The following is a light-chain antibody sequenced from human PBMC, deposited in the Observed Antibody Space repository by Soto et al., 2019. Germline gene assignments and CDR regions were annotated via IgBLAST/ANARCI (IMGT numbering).Light chain of an antibody. CDR1: QSVSSN. CDR2: GAS. V-gene: IGKV3D-15*01. CDR3: QQYNNWPRT. Sequence: EIVMTQSPATLSVSPGVRATLSCRASQSVSSNLAWYQQKPGQAPRLLIYGASTRATGIPARFSGSGSGTEFTLTISSLQSEDFAVYYCQQYNNWPRTFGQGTKGDIK. J-gene: IGKJ1*01.